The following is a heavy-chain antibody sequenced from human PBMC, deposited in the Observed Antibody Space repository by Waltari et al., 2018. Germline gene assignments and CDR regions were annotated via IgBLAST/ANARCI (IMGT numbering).Heavy chain of an antibody. CDR3: VRDKGGYYNSWFDP. D-gene: IGHD3-22*01. J-gene: IGHJ5*02. CDR2: INSDGSST. V-gene: IGHV3-74*01. Sequence: EVQLVESGGGLVQPGGSLRLSCAASGFTFRSYWMHWVRQAPGKGLVWVSRINSDGSSTSYADSVKGRFTISRDNAKNTLYLQMNSLRAEDTAVYYCVRDKGGYYNSWFDPWGQGTLVTVSS. CDR1: GFTFRSYW.